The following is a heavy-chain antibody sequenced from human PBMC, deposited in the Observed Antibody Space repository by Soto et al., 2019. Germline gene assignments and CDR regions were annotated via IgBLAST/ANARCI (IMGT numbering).Heavy chain of an antibody. CDR2: ISGSGGST. CDR1: GFTSSSYA. Sequence: PGGSLRLSCAASGFTSSSYAMSWVRQAPGKGLEWVSAISGSGGSTYYADSVKGRFTISRDNSKNTLYLQMNSLRAEDTAVYYCAKGPMVRGVITDYFDYWGQGTLVTVSS. V-gene: IGHV3-23*01. CDR3: AKGPMVRGVITDYFDY. J-gene: IGHJ4*02. D-gene: IGHD3-10*01.